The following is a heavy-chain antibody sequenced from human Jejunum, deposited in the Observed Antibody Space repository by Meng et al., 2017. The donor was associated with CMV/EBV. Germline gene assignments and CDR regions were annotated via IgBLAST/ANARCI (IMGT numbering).Heavy chain of an antibody. CDR1: GYTFTSYA. CDR2: INGYNGNT. Sequence: QVQLVQSGAEVKKPGASVKVSCKASGYTFTSYAMHWVRQAPGQRLEWMGWINGYNGNTNYAQKLQGRVTMTTDTSTSTAYMELRSLRSDDTAVYYCAREADGATFDYWGQGTLVTVSS. V-gene: IGHV1-3*01. J-gene: IGHJ4*02. D-gene: IGHD1-26*01. CDR3: AREADGATFDY.